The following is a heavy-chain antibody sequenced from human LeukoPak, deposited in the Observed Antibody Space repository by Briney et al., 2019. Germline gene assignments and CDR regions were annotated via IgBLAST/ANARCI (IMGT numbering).Heavy chain of an antibody. J-gene: IGHJ3*02. D-gene: IGHD3-16*02. V-gene: IGHV3-7*01. CDR2: MKEDGSEK. Sequence: GGSLRLSCVVSGLTFSKNWMSWVRQAPGKGLEWVANMKEDGSEKYYVDSVKGRFTISRDNPRNSLYLQMSSLRAEDTAVYYCEQQLSYGFDIWGQGTMVTVSS. CDR3: EQQLSYGFDI. CDR1: GLTFSKNW.